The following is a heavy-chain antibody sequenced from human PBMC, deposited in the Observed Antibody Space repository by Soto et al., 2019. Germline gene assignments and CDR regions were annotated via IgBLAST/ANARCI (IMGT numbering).Heavy chain of an antibody. V-gene: IGHV1-18*01. D-gene: IGHD1-26*01. CDR1: GYTFTNYG. J-gene: IGHJ6*04. Sequence: GASVKVSCKASGYTFTNYGISWVRQAPGQGPEWMGWISTYNDNTNYAQKLQGRVTMTTDTSTSTAYMELRSLNSDDTAEYYCTRQERSGSHLGGRYDYYYSARDVGGKGTTAPVSS. CDR2: ISTYNDNT. CDR3: TRQERSGSHLGGRYDYYYSARDV.